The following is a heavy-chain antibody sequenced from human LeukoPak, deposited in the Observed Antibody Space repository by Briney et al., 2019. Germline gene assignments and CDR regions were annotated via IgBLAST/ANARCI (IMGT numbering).Heavy chain of an antibody. CDR1: GFIFSNFG. J-gene: IGHJ5*02. D-gene: IGHD2-8*01. CDR2: IRFDESDK. V-gene: IGHV3-30*02. Sequence: GGSLRLSCAASGFIFSNFGMHWVRQAPGKGLEWVAFIRFDESDKFYADSVMGRFTISRDISKNTLFLQMNSLRVEDTAVYYCVKDNPVCESWGQGTLVTVSS. CDR3: VKDNPVCES.